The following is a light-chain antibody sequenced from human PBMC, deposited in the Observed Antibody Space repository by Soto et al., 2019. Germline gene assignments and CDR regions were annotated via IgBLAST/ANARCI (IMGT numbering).Light chain of an antibody. CDR1: QDITNY. CDR2: DAS. Sequence: DIQMTQSPSSLSASVGDRVTITCQASQDITNYLNWYQQKPGKAPQLLIYDASNLETGVPSRFSGSGSGTDFTFTISRLQPEDIATYYCQQYDYFPLTFGGGTNVEIE. CDR3: QQYDYFPLT. V-gene: IGKV1-33*01. J-gene: IGKJ4*01.